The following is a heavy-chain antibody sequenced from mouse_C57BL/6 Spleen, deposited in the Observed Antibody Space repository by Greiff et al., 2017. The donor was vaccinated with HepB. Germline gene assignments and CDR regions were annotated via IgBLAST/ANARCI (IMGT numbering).Heavy chain of an antibody. Sequence: VQLQQSGAELVMPGASVTLSCKASGYTFTDYEMHWVKQTPVHGLEWIGAIDPETGGTAYNQKFKGKAILTADKSSSTAYMELRSLTSEDSAVYYCTRQRLLRYAMDYWGQGTSVTVSS. V-gene: IGHV1-15*01. CDR2: IDPETGGT. CDR1: GYTFTDYE. D-gene: IGHD1-1*01. CDR3: TRQRLLRYAMDY. J-gene: IGHJ4*01.